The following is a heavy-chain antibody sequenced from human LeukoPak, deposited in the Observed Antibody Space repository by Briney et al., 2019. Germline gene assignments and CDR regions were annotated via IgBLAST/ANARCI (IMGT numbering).Heavy chain of an antibody. J-gene: IGHJ4*02. Sequence: SETLSLTCTVSGGSISSYYWSWIRQPAGKGLEWIGRIYTSGSTNYNPSLKSRVTMSVDTSKNQFSLKLSSVTAADTAVYYCARGGYCSSTSPCGFDHWGQGTLVTVSS. V-gene: IGHV4-4*07. CDR1: GGSISSYY. D-gene: IGHD2-2*01. CDR2: IYTSGST. CDR3: ARGGYCSSTSPCGFDH.